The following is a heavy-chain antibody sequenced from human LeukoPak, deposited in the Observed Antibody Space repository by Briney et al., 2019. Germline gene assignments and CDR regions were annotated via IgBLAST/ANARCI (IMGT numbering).Heavy chain of an antibody. CDR3: AKGRGSSWIDY. J-gene: IGHJ4*02. CDR2: ISGDGGST. V-gene: IGHV3-43*02. D-gene: IGHD6-13*01. CDR1: GFTFYDYA. Sequence: GGSLRLSCAASGFTFYDYAMHWVRQAPGKGLEWVSPISGDGGSTYYADSVKGRFTISRDNSKNSLYLQMNSLRPEDTALYYCAKGRGSSWIDYWGQGTLATVSS.